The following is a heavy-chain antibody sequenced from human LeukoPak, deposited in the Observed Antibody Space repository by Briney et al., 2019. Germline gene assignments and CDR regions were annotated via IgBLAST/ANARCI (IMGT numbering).Heavy chain of an antibody. CDR3: TRRVATTGIYAFDI. Sequence: PSETLSLTCTVSGGSISSSSYYWGWIRQPPGKGLEWIGSMYYSGSTNYNPSLKSRVTISLDTSKNQFSLKLNSVTAADTAVYYCTRRVATTGIYAFDIWGQGTMVTVSS. J-gene: IGHJ3*02. CDR2: MYYSGST. V-gene: IGHV4-39*07. CDR1: GGSISSSSYY. D-gene: IGHD1-1*01.